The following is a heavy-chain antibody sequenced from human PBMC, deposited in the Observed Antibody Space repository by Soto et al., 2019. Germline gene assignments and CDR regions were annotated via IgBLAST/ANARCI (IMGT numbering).Heavy chain of an antibody. V-gene: IGHV3-23*01. J-gene: IGHJ4*02. CDR1: GFTFSSYA. CDR2: ISGSGGGT. D-gene: IGHD3-22*01. CDR3: AKDGPYYYDSSGYYSRHDY. Sequence: GGSLRLSCAAAGFTFSSYAMSWVRQAPGKGLEWVSAISGSGGGTYYADSVKGRFTISRDNSKNTLYLQMNSLRAEDTAVYYCAKDGPYYYDSSGYYSRHDYWGQGTLVTVSS.